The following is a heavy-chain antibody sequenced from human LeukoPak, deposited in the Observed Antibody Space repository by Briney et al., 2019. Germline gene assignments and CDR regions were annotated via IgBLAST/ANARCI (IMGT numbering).Heavy chain of an antibody. J-gene: IGHJ4*02. CDR2: IKVDGSEK. CDR1: GFTFGSYW. CDR3: ARAGRTSDY. V-gene: IGHV3-7*03. Sequence: GGSLRLSCAASGFTFGSYWLSWVRQAPGKGLEWVANIKVDGSEKYYVDSVKGRFTISRDNAKNSLYLQMNSLRAEDTAVYYCARAGRTSDYWGQGTLVTVSS.